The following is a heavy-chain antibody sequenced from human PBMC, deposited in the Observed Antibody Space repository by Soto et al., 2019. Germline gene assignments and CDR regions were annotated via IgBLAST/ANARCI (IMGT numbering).Heavy chain of an antibody. CDR3: AKAFRYFDWTHFDY. CDR1: GFTFSSYA. J-gene: IGHJ4*01. CDR2: ISGNGDRT. Sequence: GGSLRLSCAASGFTFSSYAMSWVRQAPGKGLEWVSAISGNGDRTYYADSVKSRFTISRDNSKNTLYLQMNSLRAEDTAVYYCAKAFRYFDWTHFDYWGHGTLVTVSS. V-gene: IGHV3-23*01. D-gene: IGHD3-9*01.